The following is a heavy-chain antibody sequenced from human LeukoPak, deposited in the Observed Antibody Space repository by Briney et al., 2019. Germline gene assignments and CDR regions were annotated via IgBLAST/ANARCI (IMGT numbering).Heavy chain of an antibody. CDR1: GFTFSSYA. Sequence: GGSLRRSCAASGFTFSSYAMHWVRPAPGKGLEWVAVISYDGSNKYYADSVKGRFTISRDNSKNTLYLQMNSLRAEDTAVYYCASLYSGSYYWFDPWGQGTLVTVSS. J-gene: IGHJ5*02. D-gene: IGHD1-26*01. CDR2: ISYDGSNK. V-gene: IGHV3-30*04. CDR3: ASLYSGSYYWFDP.